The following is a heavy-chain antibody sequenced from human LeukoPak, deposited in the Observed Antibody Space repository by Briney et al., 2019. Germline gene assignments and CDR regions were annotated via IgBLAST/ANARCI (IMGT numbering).Heavy chain of an antibody. CDR3: IAYYDSSGYYYNFDY. CDR1: GFTFSSYS. D-gene: IGHD3-22*01. CDR2: ISSSSSYT. J-gene: IGHJ4*02. V-gene: IGHV3-21*01. Sequence: GESLRLSCAASGFTFSSYSMNWVRQAPGKGLEWVSSISSSSSYTYYADSVKGRFTISRDNAKNSLYLQMNSLRAEDTAVYYCIAYYDSSGYYYNFDYWGQGTLVTVSS.